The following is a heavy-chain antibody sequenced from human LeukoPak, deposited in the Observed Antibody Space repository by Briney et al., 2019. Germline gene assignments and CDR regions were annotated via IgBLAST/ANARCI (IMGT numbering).Heavy chain of an antibody. D-gene: IGHD5-12*01. CDR3: AKDSNIVATYYFDY. V-gene: IGHV3-23*01. CDR1: GFTFNSYV. J-gene: IGHJ4*02. CDR2: ISGTGGRT. Sequence: GGSLRLSCAASGFTFNSYVMSWVRQAPGKGLDWVSAISGTGGRTYYADSVKGRFTISRDNSRNTLYLQMNSLRAKDTAVYYCAKDSNIVATYYFDYWGQGTLVTVSS.